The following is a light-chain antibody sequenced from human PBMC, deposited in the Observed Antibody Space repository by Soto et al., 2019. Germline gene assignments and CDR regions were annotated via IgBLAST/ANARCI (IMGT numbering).Light chain of an antibody. CDR2: DDN. V-gene: IGLV1-51*01. J-gene: IGLJ1*01. Sequence: PGQKVTSSFSGSTSNIGGNSVSWYQQLPGTAPKLLIDDDNKRPSGIPDRFSGSKSGTSATLGITVFQTGDEADYYCGSWDTSPSAYVFATGPQVAVL. CDR3: GSWDTSPSAYV. CDR1: TSNIGGNS.